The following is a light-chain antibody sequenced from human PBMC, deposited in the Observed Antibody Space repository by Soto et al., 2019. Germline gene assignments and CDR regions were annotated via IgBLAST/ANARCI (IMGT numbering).Light chain of an antibody. Sequence: EIVMTQSPVTLSVSPGERVTLSCRASQSISDKSAWYQQKPGQAPRLLIYDASNRATGIPARFSGSGSGTDFTLTISSLEPEDFAVYYCQQYGSSPITFGQGTRLEIK. CDR3: QQYGSSPIT. CDR2: DAS. J-gene: IGKJ5*01. V-gene: IGKV3-11*01. CDR1: QSISDK.